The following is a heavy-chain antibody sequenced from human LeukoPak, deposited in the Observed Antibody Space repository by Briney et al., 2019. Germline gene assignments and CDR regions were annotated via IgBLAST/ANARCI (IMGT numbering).Heavy chain of an antibody. CDR3: ARDHYYDSSGYFDY. D-gene: IGHD3-22*01. CDR1: GFTFSSYG. Sequence: GGSLRLSCAASGFTFSSYGMHWVRQAPGKGLEWVAVIWYDGSNKYYADSVKGRFTISRDDSKNTLYLQMNSLRAEDTAVYYCARDHYYDSSGYFDYWGQGTLVTVSS. V-gene: IGHV3-33*01. CDR2: IWYDGSNK. J-gene: IGHJ4*02.